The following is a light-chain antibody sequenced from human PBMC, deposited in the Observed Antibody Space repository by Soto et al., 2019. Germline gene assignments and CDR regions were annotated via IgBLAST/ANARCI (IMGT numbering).Light chain of an antibody. CDR1: QNIKSW. CDR3: QEYNSYSYT. Sequence: DIQMTQSPSTLSASVGDRVTFTCRASQNIKSWLAWYQQKPGKTPKLLIYKASNLQSGVPXRFSXXXXXXXXTLTISSLQPDDFATYYCQEYNSYSYTFGQGTKVEIK. J-gene: IGKJ2*01. V-gene: IGKV1-5*03. CDR2: KAS.